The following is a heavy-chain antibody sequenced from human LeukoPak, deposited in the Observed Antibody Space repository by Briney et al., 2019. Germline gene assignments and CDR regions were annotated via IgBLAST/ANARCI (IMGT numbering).Heavy chain of an antibody. D-gene: IGHD6-19*01. V-gene: IGHV3-9*03. CDR1: GFTCDDYA. J-gene: IGHJ3*02. CDR2: ISWNSGSI. Sequence: SGGSLRLXCAASGFTCDDYAMHWVRLAPGKGLEWVSGISWNSGSIGYADSVKGRFTISRDNAKNSLYLQMNSLRAEDMALYYYAKSAGSVAGPHDAFDIWGQGTMVTVSS. CDR3: AKSAGSVAGPHDAFDI.